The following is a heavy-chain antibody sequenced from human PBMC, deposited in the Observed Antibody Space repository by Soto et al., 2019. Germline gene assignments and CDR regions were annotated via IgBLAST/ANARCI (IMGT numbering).Heavy chain of an antibody. CDR1: GFTFSNYG. V-gene: IGHV3-33*01. D-gene: IGHD1-26*01. CDR3: ASDLVGASDSYGLDV. J-gene: IGHJ6*02. Sequence: QVQLVESGGGVVQPGRSLRLSCAASGFTFSNYGMHGVRQAPGKGLEWVAIIWHDGNNKYYADSVRGRFIIYRDNSKNRLYLQMNSLRAEDTAVYYCASDLVGASDSYGLDVWGQGAPVTVSS. CDR2: IWHDGNNK.